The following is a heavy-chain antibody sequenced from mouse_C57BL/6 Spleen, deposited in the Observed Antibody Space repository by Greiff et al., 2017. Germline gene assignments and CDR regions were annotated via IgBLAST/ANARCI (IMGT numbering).Heavy chain of an antibody. J-gene: IGHJ4*01. D-gene: IGHD4-1*01. CDR2: SRNKANDYTT. V-gene: IGHV7-1*01. CDR3: ARESLGGAMHY. CDR1: GFTFSDFY. Sequence: EVQVVESGGGLVQSGRSLRLSCATSGFTFSDFYMEWVRQAPGKGLEWIAASRNKANDYTTEYSASVKGRFIVSRDTSQSILYLQMNALRAEDTAIYYCARESLGGAMHYWGQGTSVPVST.